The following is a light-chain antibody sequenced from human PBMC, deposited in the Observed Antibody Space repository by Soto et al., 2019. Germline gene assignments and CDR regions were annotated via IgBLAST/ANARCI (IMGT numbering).Light chain of an antibody. V-gene: IGKV1-5*03. Sequence: DIQMTQSPPTLSASIGDRVTITCRASRNIGSWLAWYQQKAGKAPNLLIYKASTLETGVPSRFSGSASGTEFTLTISSLQPDDFATYYCQQHANYPITFGGGTKVDIK. CDR2: KAS. CDR1: RNIGSW. J-gene: IGKJ4*01. CDR3: QQHANYPIT.